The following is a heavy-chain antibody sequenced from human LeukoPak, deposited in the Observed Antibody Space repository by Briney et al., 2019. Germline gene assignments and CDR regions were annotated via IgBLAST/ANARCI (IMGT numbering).Heavy chain of an antibody. V-gene: IGHV4-59*01. Sequence: PSETPSLTCTVSGGSISSYYWSWIRQPPGKGLEWIGYIYYSGSTNYNPSLKSRVTISVDTSKNQFSLKLSSVTAADTAVYYCAREAVAGKSEAWFDPWGQGTLVTVSS. CDR1: GGSISSYY. D-gene: IGHD6-19*01. CDR2: IYYSGST. CDR3: AREAVAGKSEAWFDP. J-gene: IGHJ5*02.